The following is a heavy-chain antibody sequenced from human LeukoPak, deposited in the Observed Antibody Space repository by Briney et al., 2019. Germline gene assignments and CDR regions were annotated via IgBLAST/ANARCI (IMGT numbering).Heavy chain of an antibody. CDR1: GYTLTELS. CDR2: FDPEDGET. V-gene: IGHV1-24*01. D-gene: IGHD6-19*01. CDR3: ATDRGIEQWLPRSSWFDP. J-gene: IGHJ5*02. Sequence: ASVTVSCKVSGYTLTELSMHWVRQAPGKGLEWMGGFDPEDGETIYAQKFRGRVTMTEDTSTDTAYMELSSLRSEDTAVYYCATDRGIEQWLPRSSWFDPWGQGTLVTVSA.